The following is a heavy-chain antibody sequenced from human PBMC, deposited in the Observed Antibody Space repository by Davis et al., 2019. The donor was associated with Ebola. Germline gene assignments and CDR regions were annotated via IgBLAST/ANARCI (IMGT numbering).Heavy chain of an antibody. CDR3: AREEVNWNDGYYYYGMDV. J-gene: IGHJ6*02. Sequence: AASVKVSCKASGYTFTSYYMHWVRQAPGQGLEWMGIINPSGGSTSYAQKFQGWVTMTRDTSISTAYMELSRLRSDDTAVYYCAREEVNWNDGYYYYGMDVWGQGTTVTVSS. CDR2: INPSGGST. V-gene: IGHV1-46*01. D-gene: IGHD1-1*01. CDR1: GYTFTSYY.